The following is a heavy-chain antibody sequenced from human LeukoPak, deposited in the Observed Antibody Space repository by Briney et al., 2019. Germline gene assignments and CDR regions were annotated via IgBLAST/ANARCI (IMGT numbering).Heavy chain of an antibody. CDR3: ARDHSYYFGSQTSTLDV. Sequence: SQTLSLTCAVSGASISTGGFYWTWIRQPPGEGLEWIGYIYYTGSVDYNASLKSRLTISLDTSKNRFSLKLNSVTAADTAVYYCARDHSYYFGSQTSTLDVWGQGTAVTVSS. CDR2: IYYTGSV. V-gene: IGHV4-31*11. D-gene: IGHD3-10*01. J-gene: IGHJ6*02. CDR1: GASISTGGFY.